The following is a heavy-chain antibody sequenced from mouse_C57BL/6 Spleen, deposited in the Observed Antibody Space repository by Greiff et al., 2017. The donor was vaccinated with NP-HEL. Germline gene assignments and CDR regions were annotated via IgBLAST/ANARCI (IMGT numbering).Heavy chain of an antibody. J-gene: IGHJ2*01. CDR2: IHPNSGST. CDR1: GYTFTSYW. CDR3: AREDYGSSYRFDY. D-gene: IGHD1-1*01. V-gene: IGHV1-64*01. Sequence: QVQLQQPGAELVKPGASVKLSCKASGYTFTSYWMHWVKQRPGQGLEWIGMIHPNSGSTNYNEKFKSKATLTVDKSSSTAYMQLSSLPSEDSAVYYCAREDYGSSYRFDYWGQGTTLTVSS.